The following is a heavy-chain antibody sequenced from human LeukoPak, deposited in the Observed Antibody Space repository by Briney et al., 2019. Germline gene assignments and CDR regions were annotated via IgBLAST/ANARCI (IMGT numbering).Heavy chain of an antibody. CDR2: INPYNGNT. Sequence: ASVKVSCKTSGYTFNSYGISWVRQAPGQGLAWMGWINPYNGNTNYAQKLQGRVTMTTDTSTSTAYMELRSLRSDDTAVYYCAKDLEAAAGPSPYYYGMDVWGQGTTVTVSS. D-gene: IGHD6-13*01. CDR3: AKDLEAAAGPSPYYYGMDV. V-gene: IGHV1-18*01. J-gene: IGHJ6*02. CDR1: GYTFNSYG.